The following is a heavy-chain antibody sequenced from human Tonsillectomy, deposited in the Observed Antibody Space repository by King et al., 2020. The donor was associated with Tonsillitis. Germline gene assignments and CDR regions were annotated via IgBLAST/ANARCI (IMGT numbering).Heavy chain of an antibody. J-gene: IGHJ3*02. D-gene: IGHD4/OR15-4a*01. CDR2: INPSGGST. CDR3: ARDRQYGGLSEGFDI. V-gene: IGHV1-46*01. Sequence: QLVQSGAEVKKPGASVKVSCKTSGYTFTRYYMHWVRQAPGQGLEWMGIINPSGGSTTYAQKFQGRVTMTRDTSTSTVYMELSSLRSEDTAVYYCARDRQYGGLSEGFDIWGQGTMVTVSS. CDR1: GYTFTRYY.